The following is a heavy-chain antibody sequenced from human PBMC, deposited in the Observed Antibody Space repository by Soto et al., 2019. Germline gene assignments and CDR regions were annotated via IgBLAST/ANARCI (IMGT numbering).Heavy chain of an antibody. CDR3: ARQTVTTVDYYYYCGRDV. J-gene: IGHJ6*02. CDR2: IYPTDSDT. CDR1: GYRFTRFW. V-gene: IGHV5-51*01. Sequence: GESLTISCKGSGYRFTRFWIGRVRQLRAKGLEWMEIIYPTDSDTRYSPSFYGQVTISADKSISTAYLQWSSLKASDTAMYYCARQTVTTVDYYYYCGRDVWCQGTTVTVS. D-gene: IGHD1-7*01.